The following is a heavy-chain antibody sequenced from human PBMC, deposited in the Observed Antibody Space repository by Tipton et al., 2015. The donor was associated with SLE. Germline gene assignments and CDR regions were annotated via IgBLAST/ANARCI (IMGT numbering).Heavy chain of an antibody. J-gene: IGHJ4*02. CDR3: ARRLTRYSGYDYFDY. CDR1: GGSISSYY. CDR2: IYYGGST. V-gene: IGHV4-59*08. Sequence: LRLSCTVSGGSISSYYWSWIRQPPGKGLEWIGYIYYGGSTNYNPSLKSRVTISVDTSKNQFSLKLSSVTAADTAVYYCARRLTRYSGYDYFDYWGQGTLVTVSS. D-gene: IGHD5-12*01.